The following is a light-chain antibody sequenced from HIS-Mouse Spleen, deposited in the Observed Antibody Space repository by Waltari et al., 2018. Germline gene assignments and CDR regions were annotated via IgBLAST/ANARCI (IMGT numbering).Light chain of an antibody. CDR1: SSDVGGYNY. J-gene: IGLJ3*02. CDR2: DVS. CDR3: CSYAGSYTEV. Sequence: QSALTQPRSVSGSPGQSVTISCTGTSSDVGGYNYVSWYQQHPGKAPKLMSYDVSKRPSGVPGRFSGPESGNTASLPISGLPAEDEADYCCCSYAGSYTEVFGGGAKLTVL. V-gene: IGLV2-11*01.